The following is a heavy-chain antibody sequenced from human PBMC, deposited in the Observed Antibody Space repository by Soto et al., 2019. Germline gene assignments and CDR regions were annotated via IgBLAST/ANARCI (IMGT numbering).Heavy chain of an antibody. J-gene: IGHJ5*02. D-gene: IGHD2-2*01. CDR3: ARGDIASVPASEGNWFDP. CDR2: INPDGGAT. CDR1: GYNFPTYY. V-gene: IGHV1-46*01. Sequence: QVQLVQSGAEVKMPGTSVKVSCKASGYNFPTYYMHWVRQAPGQGLEWLGSINPDGGATNYAQKFQGRLRSTSDTPTSTVYMELCSLRHDDTAVYYCARGDIASVPASEGNWFDPWGQGTLVSVSA.